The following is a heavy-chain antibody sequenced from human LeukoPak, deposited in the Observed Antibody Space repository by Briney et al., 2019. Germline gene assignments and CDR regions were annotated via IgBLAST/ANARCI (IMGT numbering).Heavy chain of an antibody. J-gene: IGHJ4*02. CDR2: ISHDGSKK. D-gene: IGHD1-26*01. Sequence: PGGSLRLSCVVSRFTFSSYGMHWVRQAPGKGLEWVAVISHDGSKKYYADSVKGRFTISRDNSKNTLYLQMNSLRAEDTAVYYCAKDHIVGSTNYFDYWGQGTLVTVSS. V-gene: IGHV3-30*18. CDR1: RFTFSSYG. CDR3: AKDHIVGSTNYFDY.